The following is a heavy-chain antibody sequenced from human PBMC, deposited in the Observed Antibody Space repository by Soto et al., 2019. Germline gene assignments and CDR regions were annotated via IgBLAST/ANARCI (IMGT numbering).Heavy chain of an antibody. J-gene: IGHJ4*02. Sequence: QVQLVESGGGAVQPGESLRLSCVASGFDFTYYAMHWVRQAPGKGLESVAVMSSDGSKIHHTDSVKGRFTISRDNSKNTLYLKMSSLRKEDTAVYFCAKDEGVGGTLGLFDYWGQGTLVSVSS. D-gene: IGHD1-26*01. CDR1: GFDFTYYA. V-gene: IGHV3-30*18. CDR3: AKDEGVGGTLGLFDY. CDR2: MSSDGSKI.